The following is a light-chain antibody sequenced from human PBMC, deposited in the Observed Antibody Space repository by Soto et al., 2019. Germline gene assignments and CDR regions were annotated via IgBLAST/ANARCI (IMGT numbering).Light chain of an antibody. J-gene: IGKJ1*01. CDR3: QWSAG. Sequence: EIVLTQSPGTLSLSPGERATLSCRASQSVSSSHLAWYQQKPGQAPRLLIYSASSRATGIPDRFSGSGSGTDFTLTISRLDPEDFAVYYCQWSAGFGQGNKVDIK. CDR2: SAS. V-gene: IGKV3-20*01. CDR1: QSVSSSH.